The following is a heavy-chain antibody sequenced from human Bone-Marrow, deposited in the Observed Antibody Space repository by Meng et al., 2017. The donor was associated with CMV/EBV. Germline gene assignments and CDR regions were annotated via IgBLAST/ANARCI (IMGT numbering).Heavy chain of an antibody. D-gene: IGHD5-24*01. CDR2: ISYDGSNK. CDR3: ARVNVEMAPMTCAFDI. CDR1: GFTFSSYA. J-gene: IGHJ3*02. V-gene: IGHV3-30*04. Sequence: WGSLSLSCAVSGFTFSSYAMHWVRQAPGKGLEWVAVISYDGSNKYYADSVKGRFTISGDNSKNSLYLQMNSLRAEDTAVYYCARVNVEMAPMTCAFDIWGQGTMVTVSS.